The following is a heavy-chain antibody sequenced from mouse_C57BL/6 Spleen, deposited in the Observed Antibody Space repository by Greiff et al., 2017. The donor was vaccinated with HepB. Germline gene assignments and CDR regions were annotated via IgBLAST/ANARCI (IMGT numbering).Heavy chain of an antibody. D-gene: IGHD2-1*01. V-gene: IGHV1-39*01. Sequence: VQLKQSGPELVKPGASVKISCKASGYSFTDYNMNWVKQSNGKSLEWIGVINPNYGTTSYNQKFRGKATLTVDQSSSTAYMQLNSLTSEDSAVYYCARPAGDGIIYAMDYWGQGTSVTVSS. CDR3: ARPAGDGIIYAMDY. J-gene: IGHJ4*01. CDR1: GYSFTDYN. CDR2: INPNYGTT.